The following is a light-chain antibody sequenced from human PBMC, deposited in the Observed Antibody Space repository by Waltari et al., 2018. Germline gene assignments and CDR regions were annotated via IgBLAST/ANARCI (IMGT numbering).Light chain of an antibody. CDR1: GSDVGDYNY. J-gene: IGLJ3*02. Sequence: QSALTQPRSVSGSPGQSVTISCTGTGSDVGDYNYVSWYQQYPGKAPKLVLFDVTKRPSGVPDRFSGAKSGNAASLTVSGRQAEDEADYYSCSYAGTWVFGGGTKLTVL. V-gene: IGLV2-11*01. CDR2: DVT. CDR3: CSYAGTWV.